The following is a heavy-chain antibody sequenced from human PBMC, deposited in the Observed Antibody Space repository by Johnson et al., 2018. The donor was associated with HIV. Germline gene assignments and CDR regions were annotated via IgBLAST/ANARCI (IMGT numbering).Heavy chain of an antibody. CDR1: GFTFDDYA. D-gene: IGHD3-22*01. CDR2: ISWNSGSI. V-gene: IGHV3-9*01. J-gene: IGHJ3*02. CDR3: ARAFPVVILAFDI. Sequence: LVESGGGLVQPGRSLRLSCAASGFTFDDYAMHWVRQAPGKGLEWVSGISWNSGSIGYADSVKGRFTISRDNSKNSLYLQMNSLKAEDTALYYCARAFPVVILAFDIWGQGTMLTVSS.